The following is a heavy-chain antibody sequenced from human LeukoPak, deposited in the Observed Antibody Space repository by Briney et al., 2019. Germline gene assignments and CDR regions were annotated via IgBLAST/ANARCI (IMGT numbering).Heavy chain of an antibody. D-gene: IGHD1-26*01. CDR2: IIPIFGTA. CDR3: ASGAVGASPSTAKMGRRSWFDP. Sequence: SVKVSCKASGGTFSSYAISWVRQAPGQGLEWMGGIIPIFGTANYAQKFQGRVTITADESTSTAYMELSSLRSEDTAVYYCASGAVGASPSTAKMGRRSWFDPWGQGTLVTVSS. J-gene: IGHJ5*02. CDR1: GGTFSSYA. V-gene: IGHV1-69*13.